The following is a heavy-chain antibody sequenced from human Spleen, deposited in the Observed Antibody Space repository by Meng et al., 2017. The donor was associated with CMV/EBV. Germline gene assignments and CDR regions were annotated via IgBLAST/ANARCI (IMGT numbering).Heavy chain of an antibody. J-gene: IGHJ4*02. CDR2: IRNKANSYNT. CDR1: GFSFSDYY. D-gene: IGHD1-26*01. V-gene: IGHV3-72*01. Sequence: GESLKISCAASGFSFSDYYMDWVRQAPGKGLEWVGRIRNKANSYNTEYAASVKGRFIISRDDSENSLNLQMNSLKTEDTAVYYCARAVSYSGRSYFDSWGQGTLVTVSS. CDR3: ARAVSYSGRSYFDS.